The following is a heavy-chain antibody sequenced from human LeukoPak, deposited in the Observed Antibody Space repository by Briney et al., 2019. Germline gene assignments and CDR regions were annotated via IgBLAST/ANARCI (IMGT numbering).Heavy chain of an antibody. CDR3: ARDPGNSPGYDY. D-gene: IGHD1-14*01. CDR1: GFTVSSNY. V-gene: IGHV3-53*01. Sequence: GGSLRLSCAASGFTVSSNYMSWVRQAPGKGLEWVSVIYSGGSTYYADSVKGRFTISRDNSKNALYLQMNSLRAEDTAVYYCARDPGNSPGYDYWGQGTLVTVSS. J-gene: IGHJ4*02. CDR2: IYSGGST.